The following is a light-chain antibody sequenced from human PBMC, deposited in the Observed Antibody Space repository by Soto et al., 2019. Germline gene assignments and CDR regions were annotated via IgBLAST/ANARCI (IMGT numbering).Light chain of an antibody. CDR2: DVS. CDR3: QQYGTSPRT. J-gene: IGKJ2*01. V-gene: IGKV3D-20*01. Sequence: VLTQSPATLSLSPGERATLSCGASQNVRSNYLGWYQQKPGLAPRLLIYDVSTRATGIPDRFSGSGSGTDFTLTITRLEPEDSAVYYWQQYGTSPRTFGQGTKLEIK. CDR1: QNVRSNY.